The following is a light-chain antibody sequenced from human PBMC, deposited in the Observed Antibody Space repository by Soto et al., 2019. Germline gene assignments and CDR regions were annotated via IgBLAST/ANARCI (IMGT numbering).Light chain of an antibody. CDR2: EVT. CDR1: SSDVGDYNY. CDR3: SSYAGSNSYV. V-gene: IGLV2-8*01. J-gene: IGLJ1*01. Sequence: QSALTQPPSASGSPGQSVTISCTGTSSDVGDYNYVSWYQQHPSKAPKLMIYEVTKRPSGVPDRFSGSKSGITASLTVSGLQAEDEADYYCSSYAGSNSYVFGSGTKVTVL.